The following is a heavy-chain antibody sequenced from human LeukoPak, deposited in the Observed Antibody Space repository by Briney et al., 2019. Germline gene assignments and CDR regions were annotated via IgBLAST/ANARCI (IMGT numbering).Heavy chain of an antibody. CDR3: ARDYTGYFP. Sequence: GGSLRLSCAASGFTFSSYAMSWVRQAPGKGLEWVANIKTDGSVKYYVDSVKGRFTISRDNAKNSLYLQMNSLRAEDTAVYYCARDYTGYFPWGQGTLVIVSS. V-gene: IGHV3-7*03. J-gene: IGHJ5*02. D-gene: IGHD3-9*01. CDR1: GFTFSSYA. CDR2: IKTDGSVK.